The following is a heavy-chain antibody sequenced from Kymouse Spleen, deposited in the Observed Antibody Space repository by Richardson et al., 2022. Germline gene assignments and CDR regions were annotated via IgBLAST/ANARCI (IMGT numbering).Heavy chain of an antibody. J-gene: IGHJ4*02. D-gene: IGHD6-19*01. Sequence: QVQLVESGGGVVQPGRSLRLSCAASGFTFSSYGMHWVRQAPGKGLEWVAVIWYDGSNKYYADSVKGRFTISRDNSKNTLYLQMNSLRAEDTAVYYCARGAVAGPFDYWGQGTLVTVSS. V-gene: IGHV3-33*01. CDR2: IWYDGSNK. CDR3: ARGAVAGPFDY. CDR1: GFTFSSYG.